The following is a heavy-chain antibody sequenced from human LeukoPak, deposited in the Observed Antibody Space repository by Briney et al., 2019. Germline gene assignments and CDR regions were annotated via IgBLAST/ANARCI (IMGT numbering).Heavy chain of an antibody. Sequence: PSETLSLTCTVSGGSINSYYWSWIRQPPGKGLEWIGYIYYSGSTNYDPSLKSRVTMSVDTSKNQFSLKLSSVTAADTAVYYCATGWSGYYWTTWGQGTLVAVSS. CDR1: GGSINSYY. J-gene: IGHJ5*02. V-gene: IGHV4-59*08. D-gene: IGHD3-3*01. CDR3: ATGWSGYYWTT. CDR2: IYYSGST.